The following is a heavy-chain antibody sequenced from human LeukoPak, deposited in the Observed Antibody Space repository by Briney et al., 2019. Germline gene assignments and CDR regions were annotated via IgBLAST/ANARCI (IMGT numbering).Heavy chain of an antibody. Sequence: SETLSLTCAVYGGSFSGYYWSWIRQPPGKGLEWIGEINHSGSTNYNPSLKSRVTISVDTSKNQFSLKLSSVTAADTAVYYCARGVRGRYFDWLPKYYFDYWGQGTLVTVSS. V-gene: IGHV4-34*01. D-gene: IGHD3-9*01. CDR1: GGSFSGYY. J-gene: IGHJ4*02. CDR3: ARGVRGRYFDWLPKYYFDY. CDR2: INHSGST.